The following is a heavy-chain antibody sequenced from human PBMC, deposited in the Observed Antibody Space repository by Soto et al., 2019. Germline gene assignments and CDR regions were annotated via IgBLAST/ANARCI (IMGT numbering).Heavy chain of an antibody. CDR3: ARVANYYDSSGYYWSTKNAPYYFGY. V-gene: IGHV4-59*01. D-gene: IGHD3-22*01. CDR2: ISYSGST. J-gene: IGHJ4*02. Sequence: SETLSLTCTVSGGSISSYYWSWIRQPPGKGLEWIGYISYSGSTNYNPSLKSRVTISVDTSKNQFSLKLSSVTAADTAVYYCARVANYYDSSGYYWSTKNAPYYFGYWGQGTLVTVSS. CDR1: GGSISSYY.